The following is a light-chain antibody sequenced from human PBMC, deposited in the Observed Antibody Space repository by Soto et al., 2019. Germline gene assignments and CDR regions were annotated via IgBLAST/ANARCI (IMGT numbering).Light chain of an antibody. Sequence: QSVLTQPASVSGSPGQSITISCTGTISDVGGHNYVSWYQQHPGKAPKLMIYEVSYRPSGVSSRFSDSKSGNTASLTISGLQAEDEAAYYCSSRTSSSTHYVFGTGTKVTVL. J-gene: IGLJ1*01. V-gene: IGLV2-14*01. CDR2: EVS. CDR3: SSRTSSSTHYV. CDR1: ISDVGGHNY.